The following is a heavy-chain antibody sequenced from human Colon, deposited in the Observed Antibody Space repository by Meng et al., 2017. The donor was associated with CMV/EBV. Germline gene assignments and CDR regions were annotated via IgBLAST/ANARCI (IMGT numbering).Heavy chain of an antibody. CDR2: ISRSSTYI. CDR3: ARDLAVFEVVTDNY. V-gene: IGHV3-21*04. J-gene: IGHJ4*02. D-gene: IGHD3-3*01. Sequence: GGPLRLSCTASGFPFNTYTMNWVRQAPGKGLEWVASISRSSTYIFYADSVKGRFTVSRDNAKNSLYLQMNSLRAEDAAVYYCARDLAVFEVVTDNYWGQGTLVTVSS. CDR1: GFPFNTYT.